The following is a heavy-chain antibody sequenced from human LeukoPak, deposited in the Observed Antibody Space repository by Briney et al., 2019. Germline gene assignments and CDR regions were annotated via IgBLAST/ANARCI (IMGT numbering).Heavy chain of an antibody. V-gene: IGHV3-23*01. CDR3: SKRSIVAHRYFDY. CDR2: ISSGGGGT. Sequence: PGGSLRLSCAASGFTFDNYAMSWVRQSPGKGLECVSGISSGGGGTYYADSVKGRFTISRDNSKNTLYLQMNSLRAEDTAVYYCSKRSIVAHRYFDYWGQGTLVSVS. CDR1: GFTFDNYA. J-gene: IGHJ4*02. D-gene: IGHD6-6*01.